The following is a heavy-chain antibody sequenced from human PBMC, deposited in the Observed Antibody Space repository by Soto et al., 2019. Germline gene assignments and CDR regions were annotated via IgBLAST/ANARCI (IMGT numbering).Heavy chain of an antibody. V-gene: IGHV4-31*03. D-gene: IGHD3-22*01. J-gene: IGHJ4*02. CDR1: GGSISSGGYY. Sequence: SETLSLTCTVSGGSISSGGYYWSWIRQHPGKGLEWIGYIYYSGSTYYNPSLKSRVTISVDTSKNQFSLKLSSVTAADTAVYYCAGHYDSSGYYSNYFDYWGQGTLVTVSS. CDR3: AGHYDSSGYYSNYFDY. CDR2: IYYSGST.